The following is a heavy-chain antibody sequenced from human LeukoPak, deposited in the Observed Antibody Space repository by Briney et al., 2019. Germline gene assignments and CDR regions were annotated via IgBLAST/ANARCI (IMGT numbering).Heavy chain of an antibody. Sequence: PGGSLRLSCAASGFTVSSNYMSWVRQAPGKGLEWVSLIYSGGSTYYADSVKGRFTISRDNSKNTLYLQMNSLRAEDTAVYYCARFNYYDSSGFYSFDYWGQGTLVTVSS. V-gene: IGHV3-66*01. CDR1: GFTVSSNY. CDR3: ARFNYYDSSGFYSFDY. J-gene: IGHJ4*02. CDR2: IYSGGST. D-gene: IGHD3-22*01.